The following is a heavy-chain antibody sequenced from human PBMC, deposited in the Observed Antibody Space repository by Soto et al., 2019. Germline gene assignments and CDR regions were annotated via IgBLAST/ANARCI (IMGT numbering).Heavy chain of an antibody. J-gene: IGHJ2*01. CDR1: GGTFSSYA. CDR2: IIPIFGTA. Sequence: QVQLVQSGAEVKMPGSSVKVSCKASGGTFSSYAISWVRQAPGQGLEWMGGIIPIFGTANYAQKFQGRVTMTADESKSTAYMELSSLRSEDTAVYYCARDTAYCGGDCRFFDLWGRGTLVTVSS. CDR3: ARDTAYCGGDCRFFDL. V-gene: IGHV1-69*12. D-gene: IGHD2-21*02.